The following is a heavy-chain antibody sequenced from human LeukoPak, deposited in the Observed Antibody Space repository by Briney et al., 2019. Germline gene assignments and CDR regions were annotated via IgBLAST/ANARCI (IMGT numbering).Heavy chain of an antibody. J-gene: IGHJ3*02. V-gene: IGHV3-23*01. CDR3: AKDSYDFWSGYLSPDAFDI. CDR1: GFTFSSYA. Sequence: GGSLRLSCAASGFTFSSYAMSWVRQAPGKGLEWVSAISGSGGSTYYADSVKGRFTISRDNSKNTLYLQMNSLRAEDTAVYYCAKDSYDFWSGYLSPDAFDIWGQGTMVTVSS. D-gene: IGHD3-3*01. CDR2: ISGSGGST.